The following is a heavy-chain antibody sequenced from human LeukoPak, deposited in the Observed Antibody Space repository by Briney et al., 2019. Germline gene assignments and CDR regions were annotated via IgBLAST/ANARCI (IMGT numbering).Heavy chain of an antibody. V-gene: IGHV4-39*01. CDR2: SYYSGST. CDR1: GGSISSRTYY. Sequence: SETLSLTCTVSGGSISSRTYYWGWIRQPPGTGLEWIGSSYYSGSTYYNPSLKSRVTISVDSSKNQFSLKLRSVTAADTAVYYCARHADCSSTSCHDYWGQGTLVTVSS. J-gene: IGHJ4*02. CDR3: ARHADCSSTSCHDY. D-gene: IGHD2-2*01.